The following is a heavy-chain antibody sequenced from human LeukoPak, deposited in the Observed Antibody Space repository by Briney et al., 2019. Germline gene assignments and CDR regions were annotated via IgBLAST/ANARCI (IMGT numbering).Heavy chain of an antibody. CDR1: GFTFSSYS. J-gene: IGHJ4*02. V-gene: IGHV3-72*01. CDR2: TRNKANSYTT. CDR3: ARVLGYSGYDLAY. Sequence: GGSLRLSCAASGFTFSSYSMNWVRQAPGKGLEWVGRTRNKANSYTTEYAASVKGRFTISRDDSKNSLYLQMNSLKTEDTAVYYCARVLGYSGYDLAYWGQGTLVTVSS. D-gene: IGHD5-12*01.